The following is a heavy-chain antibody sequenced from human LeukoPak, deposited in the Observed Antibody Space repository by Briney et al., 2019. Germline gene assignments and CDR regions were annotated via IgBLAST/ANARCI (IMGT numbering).Heavy chain of an antibody. CDR2: ISGSGGST. CDR3: AKAAYCSSTSCSDEYYYYYYGMDV. J-gene: IGHJ6*02. Sequence: GGSLRLSCAASGFTFSSYAMSWVRQAPGKGLEWVSAISGSGGSTYYADSVKGRFTISRDNSKNTLYLQMNSLRAEDTAVYYCAKAAYCSSTSCSDEYYYYYYGMDVWGQGTTVTVS. V-gene: IGHV3-23*01. CDR1: GFTFSSYA. D-gene: IGHD2-2*01.